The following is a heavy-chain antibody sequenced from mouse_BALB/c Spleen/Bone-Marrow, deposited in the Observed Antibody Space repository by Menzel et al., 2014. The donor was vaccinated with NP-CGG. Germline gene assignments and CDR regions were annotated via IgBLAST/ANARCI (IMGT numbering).Heavy chain of an antibody. V-gene: IGHV14-3*02. CDR3: ARYYSGSSLFDY. CDR1: GFNIKDTY. Sequence: VQLQQPGAELVKPGASVKLSCTASGFNIKDTYMHWVKQRPEQGLEWIGRIDPASGNTKYDPKFQGKATITADTSSNTAYLQLSSLTSEDTAVYYCARYYSGSSLFDYWGQGTTLTVSS. J-gene: IGHJ2*01. CDR2: IDPASGNT. D-gene: IGHD1-1*01.